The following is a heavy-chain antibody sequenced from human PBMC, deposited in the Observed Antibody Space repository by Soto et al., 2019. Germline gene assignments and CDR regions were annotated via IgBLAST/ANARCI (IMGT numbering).Heavy chain of an antibody. J-gene: IGHJ4*02. CDR1: GFTFSRFE. CDR3: ARVVGSGWKYFDY. Sequence: GGSLRLSCAASGFTFSRFEMNWVRQAPGKGPEWVSYISDRGSDVYYADSVEGRFTISRDNAKNSLFLQMNSLRAEDTAVYYCARVVGSGWKYFDYWGQGTLVTVSS. V-gene: IGHV3-48*03. D-gene: IGHD6-19*01. CDR2: ISDRGSDV.